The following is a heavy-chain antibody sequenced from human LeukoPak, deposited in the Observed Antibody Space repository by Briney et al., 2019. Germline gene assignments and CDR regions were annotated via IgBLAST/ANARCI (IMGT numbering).Heavy chain of an antibody. Sequence: HTGGSLGLSCAASGFTFSSYWMSWVRQAPGKGLEWVANIKQDGSEKYYVDSVKGRFTISRDNAKNSLYLQMNSLRAEDTAVYYCARGGHVAINWFDPWGQGTLVTVSS. V-gene: IGHV3-7*01. D-gene: IGHD2-15*01. CDR1: GFTFSSYW. CDR2: IKQDGSEK. J-gene: IGHJ5*02. CDR3: ARGGHVAINWFDP.